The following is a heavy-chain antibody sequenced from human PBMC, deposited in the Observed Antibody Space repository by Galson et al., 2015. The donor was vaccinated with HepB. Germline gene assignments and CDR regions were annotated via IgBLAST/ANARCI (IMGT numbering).Heavy chain of an antibody. CDR3: AKDQYSGYDYHPADY. J-gene: IGHJ4*02. Sequence: SLRLSCAASGFTFSSYGMHWVRQAPGKGLEWVAVISYDGSNKYYADSVKGRFTISRDNSKNTLYLQMNSLRAEDTAVYYCAKDQYSGYDYHPADYWGQGTLVTVSS. V-gene: IGHV3-30*18. CDR1: GFTFSSYG. D-gene: IGHD5-12*01. CDR2: ISYDGSNK.